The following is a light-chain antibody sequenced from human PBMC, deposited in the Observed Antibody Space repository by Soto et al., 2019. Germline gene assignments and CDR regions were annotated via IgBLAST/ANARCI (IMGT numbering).Light chain of an antibody. J-gene: IGKJ1*01. CDR3: QQYGSSPPT. V-gene: IGKV3-20*01. Sequence: EIVLTQSPGTLSLSPGERATLSCRASQSISTFLAWYQQKPGQAPRLHIYGASSRAAGIPDRFSGSGSGTDFTLTISRLEPEDFAVYYCQQYGSSPPTFGRGTKVDIK. CDR2: GAS. CDR1: QSISTF.